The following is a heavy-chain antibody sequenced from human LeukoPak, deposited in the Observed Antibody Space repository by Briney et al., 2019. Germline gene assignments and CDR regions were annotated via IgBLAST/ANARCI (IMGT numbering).Heavy chain of an antibody. V-gene: IGHV3-30*18. Sequence: GGSLRLSCAASGFTFSSYAMSWVRQAPGKGLEWVAVISYDGSNKYYADSVKGRFTISRDNSKNTLYLQMNSLRAEDTAVYYCAKAPLGPRRNNWFDPWGQGTLVTVSS. CDR1: GFTFSSYA. CDR2: ISYDGSNK. J-gene: IGHJ5*02. CDR3: AKAPLGPRRNNWFDP.